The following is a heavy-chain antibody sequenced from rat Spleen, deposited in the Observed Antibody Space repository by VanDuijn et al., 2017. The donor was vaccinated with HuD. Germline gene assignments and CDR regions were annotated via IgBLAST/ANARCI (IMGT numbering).Heavy chain of an antibody. CDR3: ARAGWDDFDY. CDR2: IDSVGST. CDR1: GYSITSSYR. V-gene: IGHV3-3*01. Sequence: EVQLQESGPGLVKPSQSLSLTCSVTGYSITSSYRWNWIRKFPGNKLEWMGYIDSVGSTNYNPSLKSRISITRDTSKNQFFLQVNSVTTEDTATYYCARAGWDDFDYWGQGVMVTVSS. J-gene: IGHJ2*01.